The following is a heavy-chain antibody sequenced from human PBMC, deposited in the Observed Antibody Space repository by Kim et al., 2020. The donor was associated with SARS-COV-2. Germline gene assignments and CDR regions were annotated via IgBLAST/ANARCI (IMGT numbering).Heavy chain of an antibody. CDR2: IYYSGST. CDR1: GGSISSYY. Sequence: SETLSLTCTVSGGSISSYYWSWIRQPPGKGLEWIGYIYYSGSTNYNPSLKSRVTISVDTSKNQFSLKLSSVTAADTAVYYCARAFYHYYDSSGYYDYWGQGTLVTVSS. D-gene: IGHD3-22*01. CDR3: ARAFYHYYDSSGYYDY. J-gene: IGHJ4*02. V-gene: IGHV4-59*01.